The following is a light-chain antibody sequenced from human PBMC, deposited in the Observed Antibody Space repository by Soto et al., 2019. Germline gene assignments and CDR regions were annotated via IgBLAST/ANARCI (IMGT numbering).Light chain of an antibody. V-gene: IGLV1-40*01. CDR3: QSYDSSLSGLV. CDR2: GNS. CDR1: SSNIGAGYD. Sequence: QSVLTQPPSVSGAPGQRVTISCTESSSNIGAGYDVHWYKQLPGTAPKLLIYGNSNRPSGVPDRFSGSKSGSSASLAITGRQAADEADYYCQSYDSSLSGLVFGGGIKVTVL. J-gene: IGLJ2*01.